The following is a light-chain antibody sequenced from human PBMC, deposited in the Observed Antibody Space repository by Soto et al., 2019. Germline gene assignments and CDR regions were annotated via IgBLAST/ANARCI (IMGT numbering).Light chain of an antibody. J-gene: IGLJ1*01. CDR1: GSGMGYYNY. CDR2: DVS. V-gene: IGLV2-14*03. Sequence: QSVLTQPASVSGSPGQSMSIASAGTGSGMGYYNYVFWYQQHTGKVPKLMIYDVSNRPSAVSSRFLGSKSGNTASMRISRLQVAEEDDYYWSSYSTTSTKYVFGTGTKVTVL. CDR3: SSYSTTSTKYV.